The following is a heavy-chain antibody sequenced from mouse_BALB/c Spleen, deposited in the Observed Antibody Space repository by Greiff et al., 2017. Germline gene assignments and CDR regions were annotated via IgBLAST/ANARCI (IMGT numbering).Heavy chain of an antibody. Sequence: EVQLQQSGPSLVKPSQTLSLTCSVTGDSITSGYWNWIRKFPGNKLEYMGYISYSGSTYYNPSLKSRISITRDTSKNQYYLQLNSVTTEDTATYYCARGGGYDSWFAYWGQGTLVTVSA. CDR1: GDSITSGY. CDR2: ISYSGST. D-gene: IGHD2-2*01. V-gene: IGHV3-8*02. J-gene: IGHJ3*01. CDR3: ARGGGYDSWFAY.